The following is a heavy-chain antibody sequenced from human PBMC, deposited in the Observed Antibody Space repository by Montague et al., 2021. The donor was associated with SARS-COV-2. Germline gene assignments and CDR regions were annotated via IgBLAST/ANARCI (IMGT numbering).Heavy chain of an antibody. CDR3: AKVGDILTGYSLINLDA. Sequence: SLRLSCAASGFTLTHSPMSWVRQAPGKGLDWVSVIHSAGRGTYYADSVXGLFTISRDNLKNTVYLQMNNLRDVDTAVYYCAKVGDILTGYSLINLDAWGQGTLVVVSS. CDR2: IHSAGRGT. J-gene: IGHJ5*02. V-gene: IGHV3-23*03. CDR1: GFTLTHSP. D-gene: IGHD3-9*01.